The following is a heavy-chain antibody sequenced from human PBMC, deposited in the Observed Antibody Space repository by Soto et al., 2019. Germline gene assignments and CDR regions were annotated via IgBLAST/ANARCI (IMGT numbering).Heavy chain of an antibody. Sequence: QVQLVQSGAEVKKPGSSVKVSCKASGGTFSSYTISWVRQAPGQGLEWMGRIIPILGIANYAQKFQGRVMITADKSTSTAYMELSSLRSEDTAVYYCARQFGGVIVRSVAAFDIWGQGTMVTVSS. V-gene: IGHV1-69*02. CDR1: GGTFSSYT. CDR3: ARQFGGVIVRSVAAFDI. CDR2: IIPILGIA. D-gene: IGHD3-16*02. J-gene: IGHJ3*02.